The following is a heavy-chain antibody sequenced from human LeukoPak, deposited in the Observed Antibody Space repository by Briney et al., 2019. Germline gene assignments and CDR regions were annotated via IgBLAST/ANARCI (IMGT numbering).Heavy chain of an antibody. D-gene: IGHD2-15*01. CDR1: GYTFTSYY. CDR3: ARRGLPRSGSGHDAFDI. CDR2: INPSGGST. J-gene: IGHJ3*02. V-gene: IGHV1-46*01. Sequence: GASVKVSCKASGYTFTSYYMHWVRQAPGQGLEWMGIINPSGGSTSYAQKFQGRVTMTRDTSTSTVYMELSSLRSEDTAVYYCARRGLPRSGSGHDAFDIWGQGTMVTVSS.